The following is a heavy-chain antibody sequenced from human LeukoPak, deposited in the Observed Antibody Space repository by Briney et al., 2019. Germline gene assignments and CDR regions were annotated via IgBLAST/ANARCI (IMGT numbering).Heavy chain of an antibody. D-gene: IGHD5-18*01. J-gene: IGHJ4*02. CDR1: GFTVSSNY. CDR2: IYSGGST. Sequence: GGSLRLSCAASGFTVSSNYMSWVRRAPGKGLEWVSVIYSGGSTYYADSVKGRFTISRDNSKNTLYLQMNSLRAEDTAVYYCARGPLTAMATDYFDYWGQGTLVTVSS. CDR3: ARGPLTAMATDYFDY. V-gene: IGHV3-66*01.